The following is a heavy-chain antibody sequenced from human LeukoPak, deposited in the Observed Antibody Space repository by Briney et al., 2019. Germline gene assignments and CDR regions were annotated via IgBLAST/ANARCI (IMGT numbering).Heavy chain of an antibody. CDR1: GFTFSSYA. CDR3: ANVGGYYGSGSGDY. J-gene: IGHJ4*02. D-gene: IGHD3-10*01. V-gene: IGHV3-23*01. CDR2: ISGIGGST. Sequence: PGGSLRLSCAASGFTFSSYAMSWVRQAPGKGLEWVSAISGIGGSTYYADSVKGRFTISRDNSKNTLYLQMNSLRAEDTDVYYCANVGGYYGSGSGDYWGQGTLVTVSS.